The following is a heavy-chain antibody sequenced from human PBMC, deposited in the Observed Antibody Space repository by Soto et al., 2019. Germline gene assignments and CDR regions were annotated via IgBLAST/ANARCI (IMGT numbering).Heavy chain of an antibody. D-gene: IGHD3-22*01. Sequence: GSLRLSCAASGFTFSSYAMSWVRQAPGKGLEWVSAISGSGGSTYYADSVKGRFTISRDNSKNTLYLQMNSLRAEDTAVYYCAKDTTQSITMIVVVINYFDYWGQGTLVTVSS. CDR3: AKDTTQSITMIVVVINYFDY. V-gene: IGHV3-23*01. J-gene: IGHJ4*02. CDR2: ISGSGGST. CDR1: GFTFSSYA.